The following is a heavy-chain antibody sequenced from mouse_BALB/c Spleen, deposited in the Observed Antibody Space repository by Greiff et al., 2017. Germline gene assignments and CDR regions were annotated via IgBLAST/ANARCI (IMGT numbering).Heavy chain of an antibody. V-gene: IGHV14-3*02. D-gene: IGHD2-4*01. J-gene: IGHJ3*01. Sequence: EVQLQQSGAELVKPGASVTLSCTASGFNIQDPYMHWVKQRPEQGLAWIGRLDPANGNTKYDPKFQGKATITADTSSNTAYLQLSSLTSEDTAVYYCARWERMITTAYWGQGTLGTVSA. CDR2: LDPANGNT. CDR3: ARWERMITTAY. CDR1: GFNIQDPY.